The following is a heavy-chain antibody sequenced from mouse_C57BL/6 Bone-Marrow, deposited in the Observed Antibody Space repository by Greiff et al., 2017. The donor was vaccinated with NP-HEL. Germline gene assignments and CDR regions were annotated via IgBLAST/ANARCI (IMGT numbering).Heavy chain of an antibody. CDR1: GYTFTSYG. Sequence: QVQLKQSGAELARPGASVKLSCKASGYTFTSYGISWVKQRTGQGLEWIGEIYPSSGNTYYNEKFKGKATLTADKSSSTAYMELRSLTSEDSAVYFGARHSTGASLHYFDYWGQGTTLTVSS. CDR3: ARHSTGASLHYFDY. J-gene: IGHJ2*01. V-gene: IGHV1-81*01. CDR2: IYPSSGNT. D-gene: IGHD6-1*01.